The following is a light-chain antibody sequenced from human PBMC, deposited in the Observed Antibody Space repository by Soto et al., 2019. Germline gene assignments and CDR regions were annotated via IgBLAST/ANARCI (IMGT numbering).Light chain of an antibody. CDR1: ESVRSY. V-gene: IGKV1-39*01. CDR3: QQSFTMPCT. CDR2: GAS. Sequence: DIQMAQSPSSLSASVGDRVTITCRASESVRSYLNWYQQKPGKAPNLLIYGASHLQSGVPSRFSGSGSATDFTLTISSLQPEDFATYYCQQSFTMPCTFGQGTKLEIK. J-gene: IGKJ2*02.